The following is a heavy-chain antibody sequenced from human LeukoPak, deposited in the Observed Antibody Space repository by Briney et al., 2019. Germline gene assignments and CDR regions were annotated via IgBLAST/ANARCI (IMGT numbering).Heavy chain of an antibody. J-gene: IGHJ6*03. CDR2: MNPNSGNT. CDR3: ARDPGAAAGTHYYYYYMDV. CDR1: GYTFTSYD. V-gene: IGHV1-8*01. D-gene: IGHD6-13*01. Sequence: GASVKVSCKASGYTFTSYDINWVRQATGQGLEWMGWMNPNSGNTGYAQKLQGRVTMTTDTSTSTAYMELRSLRSDDTAVYYCARDPGAAAGTHYYYYYMDVWGKGTTVTISS.